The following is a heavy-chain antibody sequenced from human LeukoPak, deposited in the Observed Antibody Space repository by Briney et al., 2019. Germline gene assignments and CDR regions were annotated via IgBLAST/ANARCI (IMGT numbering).Heavy chain of an antibody. Sequence: SETLSLTCTVSGGSISSYYWSWIRQPAGKGLEWIGRIYISGSTNYNPSLKSRVTMSVDTSKNQFSLKLRSVTAADTAVYYCASTKTPSYYYYYMDVWGKGTTVTVSS. CDR2: IYISGST. CDR1: GGSISSYY. D-gene: IGHD1-14*01. V-gene: IGHV4-4*07. CDR3: ASTKTPSYYYYYMDV. J-gene: IGHJ6*03.